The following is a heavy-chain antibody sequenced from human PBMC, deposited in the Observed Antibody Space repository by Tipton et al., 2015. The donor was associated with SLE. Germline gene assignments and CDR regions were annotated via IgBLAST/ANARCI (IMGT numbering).Heavy chain of an antibody. CDR3: ARGEAYSNYEDY. D-gene: IGHD4-11*01. CDR2: ISAYNGKT. Sequence: QSGAEVKKPGASVKVSCKASGYTFTSYGINWVRQAPGQGLEWMGWISAYNGKTHYTENLQDRVTMTTDTFTSTAYMELRSLRSDDTAVYYCARGEAYSNYEDYWGQGTLVTVSS. CDR1: GYTFTSYG. J-gene: IGHJ4*02. V-gene: IGHV1-18*01.